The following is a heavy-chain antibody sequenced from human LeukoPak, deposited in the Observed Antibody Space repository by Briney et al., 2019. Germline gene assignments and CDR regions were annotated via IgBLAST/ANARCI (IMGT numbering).Heavy chain of an antibody. Sequence: LSLTCSVSGGSISSSAYYWGWIRQPPGQGLEWVAVISYDGSNKYYADSVKGRFTISRDNSKNTLYLQMNSLRAEDTAVYYCARALSSYFDYWGQGTLVTVSS. V-gene: IGHV3-30*04. J-gene: IGHJ4*02. CDR1: GGSISSSA. CDR3: ARALSSYFDY. CDR2: ISYDGSNK. D-gene: IGHD2/OR15-2a*01.